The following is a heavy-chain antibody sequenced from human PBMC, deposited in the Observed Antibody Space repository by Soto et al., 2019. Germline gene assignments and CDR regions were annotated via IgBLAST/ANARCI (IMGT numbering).Heavy chain of an antibody. CDR1: GFTFSSYS. J-gene: IGHJ6*03. D-gene: IGHD2-2*01. CDR2: ISSSSSYI. V-gene: IGHV3-21*01. Sequence: EVQLVESGGGLVKPGGSLRLSCAASGFTFSSYSMNWVRQAPGKGLEWVSSISSSSSYIYYADSVKGRFTISRDNAKISLYLQMNSLRAEDTAVYYCARAGRGSYIVVVPAANLYYYYYMDVWGKGTTVTVSS. CDR3: ARAGRGSYIVVVPAANLYYYYYMDV.